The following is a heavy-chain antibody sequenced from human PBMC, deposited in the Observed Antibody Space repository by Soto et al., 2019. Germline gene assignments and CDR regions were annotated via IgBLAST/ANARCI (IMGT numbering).Heavy chain of an antibody. CDR1: GFNFSSYV. J-gene: IGHJ4*02. Sequence: QVQLVESGGGVVQPGRSLRLSCAASGFNFSSYVMHWVRQAPGKGLEWVAVIWYDGGNKYYADSVKGRFTISRDNSKNTLYLQMNSLRAEDTAVYYCARDGQWLPRDGLRSSYYFVYWGQGTLSPSPQ. CDR3: ARDGQWLPRDGLRSSYYFVY. V-gene: IGHV3-33*01. D-gene: IGHD6-19*01. CDR2: IWYDGGNK.